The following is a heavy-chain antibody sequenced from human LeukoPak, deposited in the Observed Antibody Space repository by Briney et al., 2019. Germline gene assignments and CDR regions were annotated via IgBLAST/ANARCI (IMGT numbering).Heavy chain of an antibody. CDR3: ARAMGSGSPRSPTISDY. Sequence: ASVKVSCKASGYTFTSYGISWVRQAPGQGLEWMGWISAYNGNTNYAQKLQGRVTMTTDTSTSTAYMELRSLRSDDTAVYYCARAMGSGSPRSPTISDYWGQGTLVTVSS. D-gene: IGHD3-10*01. V-gene: IGHV1-18*01. CDR1: GYTFTSYG. CDR2: ISAYNGNT. J-gene: IGHJ4*02.